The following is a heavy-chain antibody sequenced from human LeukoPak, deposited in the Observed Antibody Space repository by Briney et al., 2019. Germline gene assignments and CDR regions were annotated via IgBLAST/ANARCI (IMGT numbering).Heavy chain of an antibody. V-gene: IGHV1-69*02. CDR3: ARRGFPENYYYGMDV. Sequence: ASVKVSCRASGYTFTGYYMHWVRQAPGQGLEWMGRIIPILGIANYAQKFQGRVTITADKSTSTAYMELSSLRSEDTAVYYCARRGFPENYYYGMDVWGQGTTVTVS. CDR1: GYTFTGYY. J-gene: IGHJ6*02. CDR2: IIPILGIA.